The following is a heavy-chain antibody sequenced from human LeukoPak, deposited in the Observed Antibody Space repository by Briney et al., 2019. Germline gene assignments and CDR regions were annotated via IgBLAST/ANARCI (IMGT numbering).Heavy chain of an antibody. Sequence: GGSLRLSCAASGFTFSSYEMNWVRQAPGKGLEWVSVIYSGGSTYYADSVKGRFTISRDNSKNTLYLQMNSLRAEDTAVYYCASCSSGCVNYYYYGMDVWGQGTTVTVSS. J-gene: IGHJ6*02. D-gene: IGHD6-19*01. CDR1: GFTFSSYE. CDR2: IYSGGST. V-gene: IGHV3-53*01. CDR3: ASCSSGCVNYYYYGMDV.